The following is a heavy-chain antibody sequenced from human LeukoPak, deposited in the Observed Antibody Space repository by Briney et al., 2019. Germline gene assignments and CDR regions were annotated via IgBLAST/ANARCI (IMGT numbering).Heavy chain of an antibody. CDR2: IYAGSST. V-gene: IGHV3-66*01. J-gene: IGHJ4*02. D-gene: IGHD6-6*01. CDR3: AAEGPNSSSFLKGDY. Sequence: PGGSLRLSCAASGFSVSSNYMSWVRQAPGKGLEWVSVIYAGSSTYYADSVKGRFTISRDNSKNTLYLQMNSLRAEDTAVYYCAAEGPNSSSFLKGDYWGQGTLVTVSS. CDR1: GFSVSSNY.